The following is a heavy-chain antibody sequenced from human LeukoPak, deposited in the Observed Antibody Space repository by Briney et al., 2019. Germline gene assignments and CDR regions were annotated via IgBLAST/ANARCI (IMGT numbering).Heavy chain of an antibody. CDR3: ARRRGSPPGYFDL. Sequence: SETLSLTCTVSGGSISSYYWSWIRQPPGKGLEWIGYIYYSGSTNHNPSLKSRVTISVDTSKNQFSLKLSSVTAADTAVYYCARRRGSPPGYFDLWGRGTLVTVSS. CDR2: IYYSGST. J-gene: IGHJ2*01. CDR1: GGSISSYY. V-gene: IGHV4-59*08. D-gene: IGHD2-15*01.